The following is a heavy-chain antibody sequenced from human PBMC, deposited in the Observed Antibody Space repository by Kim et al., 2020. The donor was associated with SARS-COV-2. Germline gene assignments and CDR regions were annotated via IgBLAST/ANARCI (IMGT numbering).Heavy chain of an antibody. CDR3: AKVGGYSYGWWGYYGMDV. CDR2: ISYDGSNK. CDR1: GFTFSSYG. D-gene: IGHD5-18*01. V-gene: IGHV3-30*18. Sequence: GGSLRLSCAASGFTFSSYGMHWVRQAPGKGLEWVAVISYDGSNKYYADSVKGRFTISRDNSKNTLYLQMNSLRAEDTAVYYCAKVGGYSYGWWGYYGMDVWGQGTTVTVSS. J-gene: IGHJ6*02.